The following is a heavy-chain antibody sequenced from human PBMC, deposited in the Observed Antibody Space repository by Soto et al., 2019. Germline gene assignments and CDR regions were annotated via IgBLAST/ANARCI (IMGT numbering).Heavy chain of an antibody. D-gene: IGHD2-8*01. J-gene: IGHJ6*02. V-gene: IGHV3-49*03. CDR2: IKSKAHGGTT. Sequence: PGGSLRLSCTASGFTFGDYGLSWFRQAPGKGLEWVGFIKSKAHGGTTHYAASVKGRFTISRDDSKSMLFLQMNSLKTEDTAVYCCTTVYADREYYFGMDVWGQGTTVTVSS. CDR3: TTVYADREYYFGMDV. CDR1: GFTFGDYG.